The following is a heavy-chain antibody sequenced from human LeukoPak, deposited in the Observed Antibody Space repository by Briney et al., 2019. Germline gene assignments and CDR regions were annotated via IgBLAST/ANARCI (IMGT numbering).Heavy chain of an antibody. V-gene: IGHV1-8*01. J-gene: IGHJ3*02. CDR2: MNPNSGNT. CDR1: GYTFTSYD. Sequence: GASVKVSCKASGYTFTSYDINWVRQATGQGLEWMGWMNPNSGNTGYAQKFQGRVTMTRNTSISTAYKELSSLRSEDTAVYYCARGDYYDSSDAFDIWGQGTMVTVSS. CDR3: ARGDYYDSSDAFDI. D-gene: IGHD3-22*01.